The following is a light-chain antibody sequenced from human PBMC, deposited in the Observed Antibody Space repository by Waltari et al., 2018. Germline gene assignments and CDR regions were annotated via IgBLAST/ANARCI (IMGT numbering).Light chain of an antibody. CDR2: DAS. Sequence: EIVLTQSQATMSLSPGERATLSCRASQSVSSHLAWYQQKPGQAPRLLIYDASKRATGIPARFSGSGSGTDFTLTISSLEPEDFAVYYCQQRSNWPPTFGGGSKVESK. J-gene: IGKJ4*01. CDR1: QSVSSH. CDR3: QQRSNWPPT. V-gene: IGKV3-11*01.